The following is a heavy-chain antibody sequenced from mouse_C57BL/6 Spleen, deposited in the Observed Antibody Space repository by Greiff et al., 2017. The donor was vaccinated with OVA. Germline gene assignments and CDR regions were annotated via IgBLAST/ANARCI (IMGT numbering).Heavy chain of an antibody. V-gene: IGHV1-81*01. CDR1: GYTFTSYG. CDR2: IYPRSGNT. J-gene: IGHJ2*01. CDR3: VKLTGTFFDY. D-gene: IGHD4-1*01. Sequence: QVQLQQSGAELARPGASVKLSCKASGYTFTSYGISWAKQRTGQGLEWIGEIYPRSGNTYYNEKFKGKATLTADKSSSTAYMELRSLTSEDSAVYFCVKLTGTFFDYWGEGTTLTVSS.